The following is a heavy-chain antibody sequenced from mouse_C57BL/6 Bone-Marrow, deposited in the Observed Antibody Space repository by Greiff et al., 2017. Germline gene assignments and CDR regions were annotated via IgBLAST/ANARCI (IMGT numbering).Heavy chain of an antibody. V-gene: IGHV1-64*01. Sequence: VQLQQPGAELVKPGASVKLSCKASGYTFTSYWMHWVKQRPGQGLEWIGMIHPNSGSTNYNEKFKSKATLTVDKSSSTAYMQLSSLTSEDSAVYYCASRGSSYENYAMDYWGQGTSVTVSS. J-gene: IGHJ4*01. D-gene: IGHD1-1*01. CDR3: ASRGSSYENYAMDY. CDR1: GYTFTSYW. CDR2: IHPNSGST.